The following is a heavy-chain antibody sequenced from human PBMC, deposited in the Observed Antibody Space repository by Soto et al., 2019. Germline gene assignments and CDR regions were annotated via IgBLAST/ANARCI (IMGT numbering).Heavy chain of an antibody. CDR2: IIPTFGAA. V-gene: IGHV1-69*13. J-gene: IGHJ6*02. CDR3: ARSPRAGYHYGMDV. Sequence: GASVKGSCKASGGTFSSDAISWVRQAPGQGLEWMGGIIPTFGAANYAQKFQGRVTMTADESTRTAYMDLSSLRSDDTAVYYCARSPRAGYHYGMDVWGQGTTVPVSS. CDR1: GGTFSSDA.